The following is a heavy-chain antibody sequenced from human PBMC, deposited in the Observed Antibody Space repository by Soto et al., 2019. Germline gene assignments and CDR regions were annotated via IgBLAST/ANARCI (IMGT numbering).Heavy chain of an antibody. CDR1: GFTFSSYA. J-gene: IGHJ4*02. V-gene: IGHV3-23*01. CDR3: AKRCGAGGHFDY. CDR2: VSIGGST. D-gene: IGHD2-21*01. Sequence: DVQLLESGGGLVQPEGSLRLSCAASGFTFSSYAMGWVRQGPGKGLEWVAVVSIGGSTHYADSVRGRFTISRDNSKNTLSLQMNSLTAEDTAVYFCAKRCGAGGHFDYWGQGALVTVSS.